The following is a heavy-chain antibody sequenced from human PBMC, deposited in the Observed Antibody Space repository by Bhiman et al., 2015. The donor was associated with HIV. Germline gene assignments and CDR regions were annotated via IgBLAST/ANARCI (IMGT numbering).Heavy chain of an antibody. J-gene: IGHJ6*02. CDR3: ARDQAREVNGMDV. CDR2: ISSSSYI. V-gene: IGHV3-21*03. D-gene: IGHD3-10*01. Sequence: EVQLVESGGGLVKPGGSLRLSCTASGFSFSTYTMNWVRQAPGKGLEWVSSISSSSYIYYADSVKGRFTISRDNAKNSLYLQMNSLRAEDTGVYNCARDQAREVNGMDVWG. CDR1: GFSFSTYT.